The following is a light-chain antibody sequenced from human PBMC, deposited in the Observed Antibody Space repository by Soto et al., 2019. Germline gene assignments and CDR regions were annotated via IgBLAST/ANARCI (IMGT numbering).Light chain of an antibody. CDR2: GAS. Sequence: EIVLTKYPGTLSLSPGERATLSCRASQSVSSSYLAWYQQKPGQAPRLLIYGASNRATGIPDRISGSGSGTGFTLAISRLEPEDFAVYYCQQYGSSPWTFGQGTKVDI. J-gene: IGKJ1*01. CDR1: QSVSSSY. V-gene: IGKV3-20*01. CDR3: QQYGSSPWT.